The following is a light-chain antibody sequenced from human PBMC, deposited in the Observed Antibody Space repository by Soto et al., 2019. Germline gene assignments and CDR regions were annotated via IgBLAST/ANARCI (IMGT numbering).Light chain of an antibody. CDR1: SSDGGGYNY. V-gene: IGLV2-14*01. CDR3: CSSTDSRTHI. CDR2: EVS. Sequence: QSVLTRPATVSGSPGEAITISCTGTSSDGGGYNYVSWYQQHPAKAPKLIIFEVSYRPSGISHRFSASKSGDTASLTISGLQADDEADYSCCSSTDSRTHIFGRGTKVTVL. J-gene: IGLJ1*01.